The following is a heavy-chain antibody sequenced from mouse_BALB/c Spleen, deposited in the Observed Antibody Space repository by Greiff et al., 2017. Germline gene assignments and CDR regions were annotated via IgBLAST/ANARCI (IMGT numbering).Heavy chain of an antibody. Sequence: EVMLVESGGGLVKPGGSLKLSCAASGFTFSSYAMSWVRQTPEKRLEWVASISSGGSTYYPDSVKGRFTISRDNARNILYLQMSSLRSEDTAMYYCAREGLLRAGYAMDYWGQGTSVTVSS. CDR1: GFTFSSYA. J-gene: IGHJ4*01. D-gene: IGHD1-1*01. V-gene: IGHV5-6-5*01. CDR3: AREGLLRAGYAMDY. CDR2: ISSGGST.